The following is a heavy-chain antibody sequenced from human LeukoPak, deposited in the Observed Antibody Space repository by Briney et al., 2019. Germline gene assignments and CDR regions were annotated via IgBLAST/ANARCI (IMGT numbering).Heavy chain of an antibody. CDR2: INPSGGST. CDR1: GYTLTELS. V-gene: IGHV1-46*01. Sequence: ASVKVSCKVSGYTLTELSMHWVRQAPGQGLEWMGIINPSGGSTSYAQKFQGRVTMTRDTSTSTVYMELSSLRSEDTAVYYCARDADSGNYGDYVPNWYFDLWGRGTLVTVSS. D-gene: IGHD4-17*01. CDR3: ARDADSGNYGDYVPNWYFDL. J-gene: IGHJ2*01.